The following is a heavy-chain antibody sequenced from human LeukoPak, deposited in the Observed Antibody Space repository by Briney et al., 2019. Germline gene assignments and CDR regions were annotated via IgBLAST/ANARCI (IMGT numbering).Heavy chain of an antibody. D-gene: IGHD3-22*01. Sequence: GGSLRLSCAASGFTFDDYTMHWVRQAPGKGLEWVSVISWDGASTYYADSVKGRFTISRDNAKNSLYLQMNSLRAEDTAVYYCAREGHDSSGYYSIDYWGQGTLVTVSS. J-gene: IGHJ4*02. CDR3: AREGHDSSGYYSIDY. CDR2: ISWDGAST. CDR1: GFTFDDYT. V-gene: IGHV3-43*01.